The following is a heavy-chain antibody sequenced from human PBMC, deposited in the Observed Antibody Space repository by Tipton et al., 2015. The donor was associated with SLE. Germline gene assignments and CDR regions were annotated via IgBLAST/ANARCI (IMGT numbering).Heavy chain of an antibody. CDR2: IRKSESET. J-gene: IGHJ4*02. CDR1: EFTFSTFW. V-gene: IGHV3-7*01. CDR3: ARDHFVAGPAY. Sequence: QLVQSGGGLVQPGGSLRLSCVASEFTFSTFWMNWVRQAPGKGLEWVANIRKSESETSYAESVKGRFTISRDNAKKSLYLQMDSLRVEGRGVCYCARDHFVAGPAYWGQGVLVTVAS. D-gene: IGHD6-19*01.